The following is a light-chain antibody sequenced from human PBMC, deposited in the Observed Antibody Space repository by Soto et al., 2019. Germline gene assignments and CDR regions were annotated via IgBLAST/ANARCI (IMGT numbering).Light chain of an antibody. J-gene: IGKJ1*01. Sequence: IQMTQSPSTLSASVGDRVTITCRASQSISSCLSWYQQKPGKAPNLLIYAASSLQSGVPSRFRGSRSGTEFTLTVSSLQPEDFATYYCQQYNAYPWTFGQGTKVDNK. CDR3: QQYNAYPWT. CDR2: AAS. V-gene: IGKV1-5*01. CDR1: QSISSC.